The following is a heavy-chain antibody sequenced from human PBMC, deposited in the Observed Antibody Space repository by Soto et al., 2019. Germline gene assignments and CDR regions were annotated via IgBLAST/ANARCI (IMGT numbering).Heavy chain of an antibody. J-gene: IGHJ4*02. CDR1: GFTFSSYA. Sequence: GGSLRLSCAASGFTFSSYAMHWVRQAPGKGLEWVAVISYDGSNKYYADSVKGRFTISRDNSKNTLYLQMNSLRAEDTAVYYCARVSYPGIAVAGYFDYWGQGTLVTVSS. CDR3: ARVSYPGIAVAGYFDY. CDR2: ISYDGSNK. V-gene: IGHV3-30-3*01. D-gene: IGHD6-19*01.